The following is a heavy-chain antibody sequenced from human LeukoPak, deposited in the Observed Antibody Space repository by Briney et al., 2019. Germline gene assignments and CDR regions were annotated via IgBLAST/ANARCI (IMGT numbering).Heavy chain of an antibody. CDR2: IYYSGST. V-gene: IGHV4-59*01. CDR1: GGSISSYY. D-gene: IGHD6-13*01. CDR3: ARDSSSWSPSFDY. J-gene: IGHJ4*02. Sequence: SETLSLTCTVSGGSISSYYWSWIRQPPGKGLEWIGYIYYSGSTNYNPSLKSRVTISVDTSKNQFSLKLSSVTAADMAVYYCARDSSSWSPSFDYWGQGTLVTVSS.